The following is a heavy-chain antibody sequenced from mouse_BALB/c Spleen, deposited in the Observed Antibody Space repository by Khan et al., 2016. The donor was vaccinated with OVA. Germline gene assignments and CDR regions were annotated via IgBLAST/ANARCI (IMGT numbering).Heavy chain of an antibody. J-gene: IGHJ3*01. Sequence: QVQLKESGPGLVQPSQSLSITCTVSGFSLTNYGIHWVRQSPGKGLEWLGLIWSGGSTDYNAAFISRLSISKDNSKSQVFFKMNSLQTNDTAIYYCARGDYYYGRGAWFAYWGQGTLVTVSA. CDR2: IWSGGST. D-gene: IGHD1-1*01. CDR1: GFSLTNYG. V-gene: IGHV2-2*02. CDR3: ARGDYYYGRGAWFAY.